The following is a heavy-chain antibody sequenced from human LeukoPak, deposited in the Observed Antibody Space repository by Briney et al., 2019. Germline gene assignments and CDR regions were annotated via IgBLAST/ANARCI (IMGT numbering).Heavy chain of an antibody. Sequence: GGSLRLSCAASGFTFNRYGMHWVRQAPGKGLEWVAVISFDGKVSYYADSVKGRFTISRDNSKNTLYLQMNSLRAEDTAVYYCAKRLGWGVGPEYYFDYWGQGTLVTVSS. CDR1: GFTFNRYG. J-gene: IGHJ4*02. CDR2: ISFDGKVS. V-gene: IGHV3-30*18. CDR3: AKRLGWGVGPEYYFDY. D-gene: IGHD3-10*01.